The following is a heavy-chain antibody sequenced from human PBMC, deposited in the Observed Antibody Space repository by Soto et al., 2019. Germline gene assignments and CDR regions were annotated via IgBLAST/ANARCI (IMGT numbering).Heavy chain of an antibody. CDR3: ARGLTYYDFWSGYSRPYYYYGMDV. V-gene: IGHV4-34*01. D-gene: IGHD3-3*01. CDR1: GGSFSGYY. J-gene: IGHJ6*02. CDR2: INHSGST. Sequence: SETLSLTCAVYGGSFSGYYWSWIRQPPGKGLEWIGEINHSGSTNYNPSLKSRVTISVDTSKNQFSLKLSSVTAADTAVYYCARGLTYYDFWSGYSRPYYYYGMDVWGQGTTVTVSS.